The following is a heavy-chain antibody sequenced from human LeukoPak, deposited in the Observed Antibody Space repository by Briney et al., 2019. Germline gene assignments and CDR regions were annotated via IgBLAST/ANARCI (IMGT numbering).Heavy chain of an antibody. CDR1: GFTFTNYA. J-gene: IGHJ4*02. V-gene: IGHV3-23*01. D-gene: IGHD3-10*01. CDR2: ISGSGSSS. Sequence: GGSLRLSCAASGFTFTNYAMTWVRQAPGMGLEWVSFISGSGSSSYYADSVKGRFTVSRDNSKNTLHLQMNSLRAEDTAVYYCAKDFLYNVVDYWGQGTLVGVSS. CDR3: AKDFLYNVVDY.